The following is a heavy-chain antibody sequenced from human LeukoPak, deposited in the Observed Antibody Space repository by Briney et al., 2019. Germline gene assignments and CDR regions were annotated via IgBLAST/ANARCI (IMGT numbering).Heavy chain of an antibody. CDR3: ARESSTGGSDY. CDR2: INPSGGST. CDR1: GYTFTSYC. J-gene: IGHJ4*02. Sequence: ASVKVSCKASGYTFTSYCMHWVRQAPGQGLEWMGIINPSGGSTSYAQKFQGRVTMTRDTSTSTVYMELSSLRSEDTAVYYCARESSTGGSDYWGQGTLVTVSS. V-gene: IGHV1-46*01. D-gene: IGHD7-27*01.